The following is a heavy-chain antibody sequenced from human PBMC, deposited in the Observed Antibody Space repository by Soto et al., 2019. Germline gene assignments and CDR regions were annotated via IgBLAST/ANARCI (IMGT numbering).Heavy chain of an antibody. CDR3: ARDVDSGYESPNYNYYGMDV. J-gene: IGHJ6*02. CDR2: IIPIFGVP. D-gene: IGHD5-12*01. Sequence: SVKVSCKASGGSFSNYAISWVRRAPGQGLEWMGAIIPIFGVPNYAQNFRGRVTITADDSTSTAYMELSSLTSADTATYFCARDVDSGYESPNYNYYGMDVWGQGTTVTVSS. V-gene: IGHV1-69*13. CDR1: GGSFSNYA.